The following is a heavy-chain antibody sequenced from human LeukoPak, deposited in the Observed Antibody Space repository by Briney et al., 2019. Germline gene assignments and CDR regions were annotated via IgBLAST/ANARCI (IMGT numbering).Heavy chain of an antibody. CDR1: GGSISSGDYY. J-gene: IGHJ4*02. Sequence: SQTLSLTCTVSGGSISSGDYYWSWLRQPPGKGLEWVGYIYYSGTTYYNPSLKIRVTISVDTSKNQLPLKLTSVTAADTAVYFCARVPYGSGSYYWGQGTLVTVSS. CDR2: IYYSGTT. D-gene: IGHD3-10*01. V-gene: IGHV4-30-4*01. CDR3: ARVPYGSGSYY.